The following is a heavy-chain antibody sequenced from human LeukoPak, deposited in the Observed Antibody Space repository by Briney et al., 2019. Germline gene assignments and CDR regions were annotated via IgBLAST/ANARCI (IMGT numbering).Heavy chain of an antibody. Sequence: GSLRLSCAASGFTFSRYTMHWVRQAPGKRLEYFSAINSNGRSTYYADSVKGRFTLSRDNSRNTLYLQMGSLRIEDTAVYYCARELDGSGSFDYWGQGTLVTVSS. CDR1: GFTFSRYT. CDR2: INSNGRST. V-gene: IGHV3-64*02. CDR3: ARELDGSGSFDY. D-gene: IGHD3-10*01. J-gene: IGHJ4*02.